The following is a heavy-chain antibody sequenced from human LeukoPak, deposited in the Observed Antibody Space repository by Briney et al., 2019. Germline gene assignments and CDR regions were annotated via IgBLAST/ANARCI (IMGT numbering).Heavy chain of an antibody. Sequence: GGSLRLSCAASGFTFSSYWMHWVRQAPGKGLVWVSRINSDGSSTSYADSVKGRFTISRDNAKNTLYLQMNSLRAEDTAVYYCAREELGRLPPYYYYGMDVWGQGTTVTVSS. CDR3: AREELGRLPPYYYYGMDV. J-gene: IGHJ6*02. D-gene: IGHD7-27*01. V-gene: IGHV3-74*01. CDR2: INSDGSST. CDR1: GFTFSSYW.